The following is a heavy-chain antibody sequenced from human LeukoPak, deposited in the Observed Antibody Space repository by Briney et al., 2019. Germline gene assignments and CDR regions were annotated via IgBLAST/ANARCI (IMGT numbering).Heavy chain of an antibody. CDR2: IYYSGST. V-gene: IGHV4-39*07. CDR1: GGSISSSSYY. J-gene: IGHJ4*02. CDR3: ARGIAVAGDY. D-gene: IGHD6-19*01. Sequence: PSETLSLTCTVSGGSISSSSYYWGWIRQPPGKGLEWIGSIYYSGSTYYNPSLKSRVTISVDTSKNQFSLKLSSVTAADTAVYYCARGIAVAGDYWGQGTLVTVSS.